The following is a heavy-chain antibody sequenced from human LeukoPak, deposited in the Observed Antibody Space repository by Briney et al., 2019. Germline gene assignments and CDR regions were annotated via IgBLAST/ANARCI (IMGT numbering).Heavy chain of an antibody. Sequence: GGSLRLSCAASGITFSSYNMNWLRQAPGKGLEWVSAISGSGDSTYYVDSVKGRFTISRDNSKNTLYLQMNSLRAEDTAVYYCAKDRVVLLWVGEWDYWGQGTLVTVSS. D-gene: IGHD3-10*01. CDR2: ISGSGDST. CDR3: AKDRVVLLWVGEWDY. V-gene: IGHV3-23*01. J-gene: IGHJ4*02. CDR1: GITFSSYN.